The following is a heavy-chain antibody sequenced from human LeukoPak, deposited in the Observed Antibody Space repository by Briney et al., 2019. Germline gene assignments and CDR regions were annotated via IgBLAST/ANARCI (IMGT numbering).Heavy chain of an antibody. CDR1: GSTFSSYS. Sequence: PGGSLRLSCAASGSTFSSYSMNWVRQAPGKGLEWVSSISSSSSYIYYADSAKGRFTISRDNAKNSLYLQMNSLRAEDTAVYYCARDQPPYGSGSYRSHYYYYGMDVWGQGTTVTVSS. V-gene: IGHV3-21*01. CDR2: ISSSSSYI. D-gene: IGHD3-10*01. J-gene: IGHJ6*02. CDR3: ARDQPPYGSGSYRSHYYYYGMDV.